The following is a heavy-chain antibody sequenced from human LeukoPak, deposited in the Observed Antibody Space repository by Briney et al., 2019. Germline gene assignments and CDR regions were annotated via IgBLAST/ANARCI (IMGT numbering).Heavy chain of an antibody. Sequence: SETLSLTCTHSDGSISSYYWSWIRQPPGKGLEWIAYISDIGSINYNPSLKSRVTISLDTSKNQFSLKLSSVTAADTAVYYCAGHHPRNTVDFWGQGTLVTVSS. J-gene: IGHJ4*02. V-gene: IGHV4-59*08. CDR1: DGSISSYY. CDR2: ISDIGSI. CDR3: AGHHPRNTVDF. D-gene: IGHD2/OR15-2a*01.